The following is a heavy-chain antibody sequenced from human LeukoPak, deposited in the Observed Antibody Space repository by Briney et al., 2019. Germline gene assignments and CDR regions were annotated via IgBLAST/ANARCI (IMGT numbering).Heavy chain of an antibody. V-gene: IGHV3-7*01. CDR3: AREVDTAMAPYFDY. D-gene: IGHD5-18*01. Sequence: PGGSLRLSCGASGFTFSSYWMSWVRQAPRKGLEWVANIKQDGSEKYYVDSVKGRFTISRHNAKNSLYLQMNSLRAEDTAVYYCAREVDTAMAPYFDYWGQGTLVTVSS. J-gene: IGHJ4*02. CDR1: GFTFSSYW. CDR2: IKQDGSEK.